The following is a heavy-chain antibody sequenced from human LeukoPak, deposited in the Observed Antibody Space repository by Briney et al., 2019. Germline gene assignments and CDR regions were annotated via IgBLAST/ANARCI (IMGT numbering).Heavy chain of an antibody. CDR2: ISHDGTNK. J-gene: IGHJ4*02. CDR1: GFPFSSYG. Sequence: GGSLRLSCVASGFPFSSYGMHWVRQAPGKGLEWVAVISHDGTNKYYVDSVKGRFTISRDNSKNTLYLQMNSLRAEDTAVYYCAKVNYYESSGYYDYWGQGTLVTVPS. V-gene: IGHV3-30*18. D-gene: IGHD3-22*01. CDR3: AKVNYYESSGYYDY.